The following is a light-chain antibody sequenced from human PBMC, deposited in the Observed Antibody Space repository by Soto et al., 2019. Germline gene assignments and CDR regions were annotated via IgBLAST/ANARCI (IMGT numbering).Light chain of an antibody. CDR2: SNN. J-gene: IGLJ3*02. V-gene: IGLV1-47*02. CDR3: AACDDRLSGWV. Sequence: QSVLTQPPSASGTPGQRVTISCSGSSSNIGSNYVYWYQQLPGTAPKLLIYSNNQRPSGVPDRFSGSKSGTSASLAISGLRSEDEADYYCAACDDRLSGWVFGGGTKLTVL. CDR1: SSNIGSNY.